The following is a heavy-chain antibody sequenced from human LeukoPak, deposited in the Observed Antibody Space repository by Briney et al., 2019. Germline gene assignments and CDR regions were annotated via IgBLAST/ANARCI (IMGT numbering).Heavy chain of an antibody. D-gene: IGHD6-13*01. Sequence: GGSLRLSCAASGFTFSGTWMHWVRQPPGKGLVWVARITSDGISTTYAESVKGRFTISRDNAKNTLYLQMNSLRAEDTAVYYCATSGYSSSWYFGWGQGTLVTVSS. CDR3: ATSGYSSSWYFG. J-gene: IGHJ4*02. V-gene: IGHV3-74*03. CDR2: ITSDGIST. CDR1: GFTFSGTW.